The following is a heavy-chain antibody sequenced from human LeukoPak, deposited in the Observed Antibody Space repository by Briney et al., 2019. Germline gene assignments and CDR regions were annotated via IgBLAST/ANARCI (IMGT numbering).Heavy chain of an antibody. J-gene: IGHJ6*03. D-gene: IGHD6-19*01. CDR2: IYHSGST. V-gene: IGHV4-38-2*02. CDR1: GYSISSGYY. CDR3: ARDLYSSGWYGENFYYYMDV. Sequence: KPSETLSLTCPVSGYSISSGYYWGWIRQPPGKGLEWIGSIYHSGSTYYNPSLKSRVTISVDTSKNQFSLKLSSVTAADTAVYYCARDLYSSGWYGENFYYYMDVWGKGTTVTVSS.